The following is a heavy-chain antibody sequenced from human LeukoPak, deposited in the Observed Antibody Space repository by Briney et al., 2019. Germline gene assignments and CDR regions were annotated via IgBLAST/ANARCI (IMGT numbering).Heavy chain of an antibody. D-gene: IGHD5-18*01. V-gene: IGHV3-23*01. Sequence: GGSLRLSCAASGFTFSSYAMSWVRQAPEKGLDWVSVISGSAHKIRYADSVKGRFTISRDNSENIVYLQMNNLRAEDTAVYCAGRVTGYSSGYVYWGQGTLVTVSS. CDR3: GRVTGYSSGYVY. CDR2: ISGSAHKI. CDR1: GFTFSSYA. J-gene: IGHJ4*02.